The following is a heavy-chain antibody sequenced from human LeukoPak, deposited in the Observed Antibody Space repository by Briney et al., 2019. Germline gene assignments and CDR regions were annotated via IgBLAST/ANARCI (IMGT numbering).Heavy chain of an antibody. D-gene: IGHD3-10*01. Sequence: SETLSLTCTVSGGSISSSSYYWGWIRQPPGKGLEWIGSIYYSGSTYYNPSLKSRVTISVDTSKNQFSLKLSSVTAADTAVYYCARVIMVRGVKYYFDYWGQGTLVTVSS. CDR3: ARVIMVRGVKYYFDY. J-gene: IGHJ4*02. V-gene: IGHV4-39*07. CDR1: GGSISSSSYY. CDR2: IYYSGST.